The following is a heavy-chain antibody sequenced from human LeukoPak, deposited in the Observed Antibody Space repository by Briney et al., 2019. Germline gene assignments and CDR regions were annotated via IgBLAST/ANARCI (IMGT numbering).Heavy chain of an antibody. D-gene: IGHD2-15*01. CDR3: ARGGYCSGGSCYWFDP. V-gene: IGHV7-4-1*02. CDR1: GYTFTSYA. Sequence: ASVTVSCKASGYTFTSYAMNWVRQAPGQGPEWMGWINTNTGNPTYAQGFTGRFVFSLDTSVSTAYLQISSLKAEDTAVYYCARGGYCSGGSCYWFDPWGQGTLVTVSS. J-gene: IGHJ5*02. CDR2: INTNTGNP.